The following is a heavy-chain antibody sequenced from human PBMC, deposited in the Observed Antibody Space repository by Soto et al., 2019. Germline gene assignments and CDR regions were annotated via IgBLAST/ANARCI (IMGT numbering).Heavy chain of an antibody. V-gene: IGHV1-3*01. CDR3: ASSGIKATITGGYYYYYGMDV. CDR2: INAGNGNT. Sequence: ASVKVSCKASGYTFSSYAMHWVRQAPGQRLEWMGWINAGNGNTKYSQKFQGRVTITRDTSASTAYMELSSLRSEDTAVYYCASSGIKATITGGYYYYYGMDVWGQGTTVTVSS. D-gene: IGHD5-12*01. J-gene: IGHJ6*02. CDR1: GYTFSSYA.